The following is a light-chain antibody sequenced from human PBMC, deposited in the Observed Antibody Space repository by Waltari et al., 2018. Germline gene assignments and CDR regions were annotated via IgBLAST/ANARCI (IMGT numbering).Light chain of an antibody. CDR2: KAS. Sequence: DIQMTQSPSTLSASVGDRVTITCRASQSISSWLAWYQQKPGKAPKLLIYKASSLESGVPSRFRGSGSGTECTLTISSLQQDDCATYYCQQYSTYPYTFGQGTKLEIK. V-gene: IGKV1-5*03. CDR1: QSISSW. J-gene: IGKJ2*01. CDR3: QQYSTYPYT.